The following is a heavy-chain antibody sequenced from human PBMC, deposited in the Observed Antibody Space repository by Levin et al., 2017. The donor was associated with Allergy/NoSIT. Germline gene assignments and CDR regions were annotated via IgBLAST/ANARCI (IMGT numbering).Heavy chain of an antibody. Sequence: GGSLRLSCAASGFTFNRYSMNWVRQAPGKGLEWLSYISSSSSVIYYRDSVKGRFTISRDNGENSLFLQMNSLRDEDTAVYFCATSRGPVDYYDGRGSYYHTQYLDYWGQGTLVTVSS. CDR1: GFTFNRYS. V-gene: IGHV3-48*02. CDR2: ISSSSSVI. D-gene: IGHD3-22*01. CDR3: ATSRGPVDYYDGRGSYYHTQYLDY. J-gene: IGHJ4*02.